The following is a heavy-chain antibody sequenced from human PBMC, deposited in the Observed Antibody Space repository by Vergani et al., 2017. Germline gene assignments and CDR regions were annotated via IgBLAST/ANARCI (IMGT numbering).Heavy chain of an antibody. Sequence: QVQLVQSGAEVKKPGSSVKVSCKASGGTFSSYAISWVRQAPGQGLEWMGGIIPIFGTANYAQKFQGRVTITADESTSTAYMELSSLRSEDTAVYYCAKDDILTGDHNDGRYYYYGMDVWGQGTTVTVSS. CDR1: GGTFSSYA. J-gene: IGHJ6*02. D-gene: IGHD3-9*01. V-gene: IGHV1-69*12. CDR3: AKDDILTGDHNDGRYYYYGMDV. CDR2: IIPIFGTA.